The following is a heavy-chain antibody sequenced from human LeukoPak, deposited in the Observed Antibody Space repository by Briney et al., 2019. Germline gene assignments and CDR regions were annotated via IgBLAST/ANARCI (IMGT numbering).Heavy chain of an antibody. CDR3: ARGGDIVATKRGFDY. CDR1: GGSFSGYY. Sequence: SEALSLTCAVYGGSFSGYYWSWIRQPPGKGLGWIGEINHSGSTNYNPSLKSRVTISVDTSKNQFSLKLSSVTAADTAVYYCARGGDIVATKRGFDYWGQGTLVTVSS. J-gene: IGHJ4*02. V-gene: IGHV4-34*01. D-gene: IGHD5-12*01. CDR2: INHSGST.